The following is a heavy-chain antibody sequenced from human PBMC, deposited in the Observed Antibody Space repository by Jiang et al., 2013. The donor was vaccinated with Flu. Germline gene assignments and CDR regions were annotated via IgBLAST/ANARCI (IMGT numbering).Heavy chain of an antibody. Sequence: VESGAEVKKPGESLKISCKGSGYSFTSYWIGWVRQMPGKGLEWMGIIYPGDSDTRYSPSFQGQVTISADKSISTAYLQWSSLKASDTAMYYCARLKTTVTTYYYYGMDVWGQGTTVTVSS. CDR2: IYPGDSDT. D-gene: IGHD4-17*01. CDR3: ARLKTTVTTYYYYGMDV. V-gene: IGHV5-51*03. CDR1: GYSFTSYW. J-gene: IGHJ6*02.